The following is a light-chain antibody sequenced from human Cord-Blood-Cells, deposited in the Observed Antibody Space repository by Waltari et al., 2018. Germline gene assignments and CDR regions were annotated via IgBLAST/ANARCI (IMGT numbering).Light chain of an antibody. CDR1: SSNIGSNT. J-gene: IGLJ3*02. V-gene: IGLV1-44*01. CDR3: AAWDDSLNGPV. Sequence: QSVLTQPPSASGTPGQRVTISCSGSSSNIGSNTVNWYQQLPGTAPKLLIYSNNQPPSGVPDRFSGSKSSASAFLDISGLQSEDEAVYYCAAWDDSLNGPVFGGGTKLTVL. CDR2: SNN.